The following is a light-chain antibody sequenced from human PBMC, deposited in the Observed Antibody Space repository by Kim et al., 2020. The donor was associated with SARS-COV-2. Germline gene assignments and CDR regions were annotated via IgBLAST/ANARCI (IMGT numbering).Light chain of an antibody. CDR3: QAWDSSIYV. J-gene: IGLJ1*01. CDR1: KLGDKY. CDR2: RDN. Sequence: SYELTQPPSVSVSPGQTASITCSGDKLGDKYASWYQQKPGQSPVVVIFRDNRRPSGIPERFSGSNSGNTATLTISGTQAMDEADYYCQAWDSSIYVFGTGTKVHRP. V-gene: IGLV3-1*01.